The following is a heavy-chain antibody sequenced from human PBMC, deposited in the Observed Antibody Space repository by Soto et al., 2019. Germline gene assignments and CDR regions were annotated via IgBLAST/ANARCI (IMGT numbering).Heavy chain of an antibody. J-gene: IGHJ6*02. CDR3: ATWYGNHYFGLDV. CDR1: GYSFDAYI. Sequence: VQLVESGGALVQPGGSRRLSCAASGYSFDAYIMNWVRQAPGKGLEWVSSINPRGLTKFYADSVRGRFTISRDDASSSLFLQMNNLRAEDTAVYYCATWYGNHYFGLDVWGQGTTVTVSS. D-gene: IGHD6-13*01. CDR2: INPRGLTK. V-gene: IGHV3-48*01.